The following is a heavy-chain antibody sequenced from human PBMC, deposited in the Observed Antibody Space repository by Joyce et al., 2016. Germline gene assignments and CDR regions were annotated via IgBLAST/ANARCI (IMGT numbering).Heavy chain of an antibody. CDR1: GFTFSSYS. J-gene: IGHJ4*02. CDR2: LSSSSSYI. D-gene: IGHD2-8*01. V-gene: IGHV3-21*01. CDR3: ARSSYTNGIFDY. Sequence: EVQLVESGGGMVKPGGSLRLSCAASGFTFSSYSMSWVRQAPGKGLGLVSSLSSSSSYIKYTDSVKGRFTISRDNAKNSLYRQMNSLRVEDTAVYYCARSSYTNGIFDYWGQGTLVTVSS.